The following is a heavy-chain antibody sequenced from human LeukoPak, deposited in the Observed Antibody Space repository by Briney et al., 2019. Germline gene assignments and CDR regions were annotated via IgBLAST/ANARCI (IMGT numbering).Heavy chain of an antibody. CDR3: AKDAYSSGWYGGHFDY. CDR1: GFTFSSFG. J-gene: IGHJ4*02. V-gene: IGHV3-30*18. CDR2: LANDGSIE. D-gene: IGHD6-19*01. Sequence: TGGSLRFSCAASGFTFSSFGMHWVRQAPGKGLEWVAVLANDGSIEYCADSVKGRFTISRDNSKNTLYLQMNSLRAEDTAVYYCAKDAYSSGWYGGHFDYWGQGTLVTVSS.